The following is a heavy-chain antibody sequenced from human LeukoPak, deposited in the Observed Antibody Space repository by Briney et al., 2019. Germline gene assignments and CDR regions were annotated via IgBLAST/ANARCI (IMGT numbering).Heavy chain of an antibody. J-gene: IGHJ5*02. CDR2: ISYDGSNK. V-gene: IGHV3-30-3*01. CDR1: GFTFSSYA. D-gene: IGHD1-1*01. CDR3: ARSRRTTYNWFDP. Sequence: PGGSLRLSCAASGFTFSSYAMHWVRQAPGKGLEWVAVISYDGSNKYYADSVKGRFTISRDNSKNTLYLQMNSPRAEDTAVYYCARSRRTTYNWFDPWGQGTLVTVSS.